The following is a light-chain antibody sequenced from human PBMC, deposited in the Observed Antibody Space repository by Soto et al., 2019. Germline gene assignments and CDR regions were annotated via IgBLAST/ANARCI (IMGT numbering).Light chain of an antibody. Sequence: SYELTQPPSVSVSPGQTASITCSGDKWGDKYACWYQQKPGQSPVLVIYQDSKRPSGIPERFSGSNSGNTATLTISGTQAMDEADYYCQAWDSSTRVVFGGGTKLTVL. V-gene: IGLV3-1*01. J-gene: IGLJ2*01. CDR2: QDS. CDR1: KWGDKY. CDR3: QAWDSSTRVV.